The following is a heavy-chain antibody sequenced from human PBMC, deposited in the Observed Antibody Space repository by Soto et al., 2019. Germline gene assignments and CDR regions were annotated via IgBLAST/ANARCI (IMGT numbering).Heavy chain of an antibody. D-gene: IGHD3-16*01. CDR2: IYYSGST. V-gene: IGHV4-59*01. Sequence: PSETLSLTCTVSGGSINTYYWSWMRQPPGKGLEWIGYIYYSGSTNSNPSLKSRVTTSEDTSKNQLSLKLSSVTAADTAVYYCARDAGGRGNGAFDIWGQGTMVTVSS. J-gene: IGHJ3*02. CDR3: ARDAGGRGNGAFDI. CDR1: GGSINTYY.